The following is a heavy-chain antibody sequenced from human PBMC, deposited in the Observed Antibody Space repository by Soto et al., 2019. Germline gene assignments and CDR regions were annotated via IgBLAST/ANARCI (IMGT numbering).Heavy chain of an antibody. CDR3: ARERGLVSVYYYYGMDV. D-gene: IGHD3-9*01. CDR1: GGSISSGDYY. V-gene: IGHV4-30-4*01. CDR2: IYYSGST. J-gene: IGHJ6*02. Sequence: PSETLSLTCTVSGGSISSGDYYWSWIRQPPGKGLEWIGYIYYSGSTYYNPSLKSRVTISVDTSKNQFSLKLSSVTAADTAVYYCARERGLVSVYYYYGMDVWGQGTTVTVSS.